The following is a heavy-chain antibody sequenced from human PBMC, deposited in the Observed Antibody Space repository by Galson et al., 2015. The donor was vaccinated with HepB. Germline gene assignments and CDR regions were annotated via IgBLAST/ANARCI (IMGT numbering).Heavy chain of an antibody. J-gene: IGHJ4*02. Sequence: SVKVSCKASGYTFINYAISWVRQAPGQGLEGMGWINTYNGDTHYAQNLQGRVTMTTDTSTSTAYMELRSLRSDDTAVYYCARSVIAMHRGVLVYYFDYWGQGTLVTVSS. D-gene: IGHD2-21*01. CDR3: ARSVIAMHRGVLVYYFDY. CDR1: GYTFINYA. CDR2: INTYNGDT. V-gene: IGHV1-18*01.